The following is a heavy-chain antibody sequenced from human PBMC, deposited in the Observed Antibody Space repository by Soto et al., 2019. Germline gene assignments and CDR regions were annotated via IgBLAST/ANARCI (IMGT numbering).Heavy chain of an antibody. CDR3: ARRDNWNDFDY. V-gene: IGHV4-39*01. Sequence: TSETLSLTCTVSGGSISSSSYYWGWIRQPPGKGLEWIGSIYYSGSTYYNPSLKSRVTISVDTSKNQFSLKLSSVTAADTAVYYCARRDNWNDFDYWGQGTLVTVSS. D-gene: IGHD1-20*01. CDR1: GGSISSSSYY. J-gene: IGHJ4*02. CDR2: IYYSGST.